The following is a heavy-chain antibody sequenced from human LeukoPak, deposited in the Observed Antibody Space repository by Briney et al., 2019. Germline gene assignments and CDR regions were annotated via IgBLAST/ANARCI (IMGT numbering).Heavy chain of an antibody. CDR2: ISGSGGST. CDR3: AKDWSVRSGAPFDFDCSSTSCQPAAY. V-gene: IGHV3-23*01. J-gene: IGHJ4*02. CDR1: GFTFSSYA. D-gene: IGHD2-2*01. Sequence: GSLRLSCAASGFTFSSYAMSWVRQAPGKGLEWVSAISGSGGSTYYADSVKGRFTISRDNSKNTLYLQMNSLRAEDTAVYYCAKDWSVRSGAPFDFDCSSTSCQPAAYWGQGTLVTVSS.